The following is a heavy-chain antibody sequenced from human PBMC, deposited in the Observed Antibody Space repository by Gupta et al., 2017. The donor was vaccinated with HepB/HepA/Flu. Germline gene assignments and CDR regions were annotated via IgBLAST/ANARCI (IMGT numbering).Heavy chain of an antibody. CDR3: ATPVKYWEAWSGDPPVDD. V-gene: IGHV1-69*06. D-gene: IGHD3-3*01. CDR1: GGTFNNFG. J-gene: IGHJ4*02. Sequence: QVQLVQSGAEVKKPGSSVKVSCKASGGTFNNFGFFWVRQAPGLGLEWVGGIIPVSGTTNYAQKFQGRVTVTADKSTTTVYMELSSLRSEATAVEDCATPVKYWEAWSGDPPVDDGGQGTLVTVSS. CDR2: IIPVSGTT.